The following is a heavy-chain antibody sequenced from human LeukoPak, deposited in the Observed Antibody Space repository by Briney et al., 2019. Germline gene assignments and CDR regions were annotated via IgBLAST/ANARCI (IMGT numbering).Heavy chain of an antibody. CDR1: GGSISTYY. Sequence: SETLSLTCTVSGGSISTYYWSWIRQPAGKGLEWIGRIYTSGSTNYNPSLKSRLTMSVDTSKNQFSLKLSSVTAADTAVYYCARDLSNRGRDYYYYMDVWGKGTTVTVSS. V-gene: IGHV4-4*07. CDR2: IYTSGST. J-gene: IGHJ6*03. D-gene: IGHD7-27*01. CDR3: ARDLSNRGRDYYYYMDV.